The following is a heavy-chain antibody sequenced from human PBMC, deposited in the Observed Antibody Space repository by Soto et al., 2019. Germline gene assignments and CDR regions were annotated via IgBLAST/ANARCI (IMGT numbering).Heavy chain of an antibody. CDR2: IYYSGST. CDR1: GGSISSGGYY. J-gene: IGHJ3*02. V-gene: IGHV4-31*03. D-gene: IGHD3-10*01. CDR3: ARETSGSNYTRTDAFDI. Sequence: QVQLQESGPGLVKPSQTLSLTCTVSGGSISSGGYYWSWIRQHPGKGLEWIGYIYYSGSTYYNPSLKSRVTISVDTSKNQFSLKLSSVTAADTAVYYCARETSGSNYTRTDAFDILGQGTMVTVSS.